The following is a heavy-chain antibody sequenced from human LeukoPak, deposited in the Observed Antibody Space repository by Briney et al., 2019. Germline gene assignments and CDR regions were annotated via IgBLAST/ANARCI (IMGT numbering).Heavy chain of an antibody. CDR1: GFIFSNDA. J-gene: IGHJ4*02. CDR3: ARDPSRYSSGRLSLALDY. Sequence: GGSLRLSCAASGFIFSNDAMHWVRQAPGKGREWVAFVWFDGSNKHYADSVKGRFTISRDNSKNTLYLQMNSLRAEDTAVYYCARDPSRYSSGRLSLALDYWGQGTLVTVSS. CDR2: VWFDGSNK. D-gene: IGHD6-19*01. V-gene: IGHV3-30*02.